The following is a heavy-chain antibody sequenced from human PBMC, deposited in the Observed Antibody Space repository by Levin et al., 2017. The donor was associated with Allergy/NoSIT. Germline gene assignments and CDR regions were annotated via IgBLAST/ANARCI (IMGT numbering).Heavy chain of an antibody. Sequence: GESLKISCKASGYTFTSYAMHWVRQAPGQRLEWMGWINAGNGNTKYSQKFQGRVTITRDTSASTAYMELSSLRSEDTAVYYCARVPLDPHYYYYYYMDVWGKGTTVTVSS. J-gene: IGHJ6*03. V-gene: IGHV1-3*01. CDR3: ARVPLDPHYYYYYYMDV. CDR1: GYTFTSYA. CDR2: INAGNGNT.